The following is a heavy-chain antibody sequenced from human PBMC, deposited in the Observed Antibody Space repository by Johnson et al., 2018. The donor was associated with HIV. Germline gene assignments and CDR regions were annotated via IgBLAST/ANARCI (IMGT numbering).Heavy chain of an antibody. V-gene: IGHV3-11*04. CDR1: GFTFSDYY. Sequence: QVQLVESGGGLVKPGGSLRLSCAPSGFTFSDYYMSWMRQAPGQGLEWVSYISSSGSNIYKADSVKGRFTISRDNAKNSLFLQMNSLRAEDTAVYYCARGSGHHPGAFDIWGQGTMVTVSS. CDR2: ISSSGSNI. D-gene: IGHD6-19*01. CDR3: ARGSGHHPGAFDI. J-gene: IGHJ3*02.